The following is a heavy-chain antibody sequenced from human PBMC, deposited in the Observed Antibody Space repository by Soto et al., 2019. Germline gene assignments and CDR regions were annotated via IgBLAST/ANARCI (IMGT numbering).Heavy chain of an antibody. CDR1: GFTFSSYN. D-gene: IGHD3-22*01. CDR2: ISSSSSHI. V-gene: IGHV3-21*01. Sequence: GGSLRLSCAASGFTFSSYNMNWVRQAPRKGLEWVSSISSSSSHIYYADSVKGRFTISRDNAKNSLYLQMNSLRAEDTAVYYCARVLYYDNSAYNFWGKGTLVTVSS. J-gene: IGHJ4*02. CDR3: ARVLYYDNSAYNF.